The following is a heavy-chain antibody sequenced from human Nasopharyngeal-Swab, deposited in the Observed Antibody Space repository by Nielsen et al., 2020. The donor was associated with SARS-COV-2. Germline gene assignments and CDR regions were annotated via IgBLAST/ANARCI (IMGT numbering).Heavy chain of an antibody. CDR1: GGSISSYY. J-gene: IGHJ6*03. Sequence: SETLSLTCTVSGGSISSYYWSWIRQPPGKGLEWIGYIYYSGSTNYNPSLKSRVTISVDTSKNQFSLKLSSVTAADTAVYYCARGIAVAGFGSYYYYYYMDVWGKGTTVTVSS. D-gene: IGHD6-19*01. V-gene: IGHV4-59*08. CDR2: IYYSGST. CDR3: ARGIAVAGFGSYYYYYYMDV.